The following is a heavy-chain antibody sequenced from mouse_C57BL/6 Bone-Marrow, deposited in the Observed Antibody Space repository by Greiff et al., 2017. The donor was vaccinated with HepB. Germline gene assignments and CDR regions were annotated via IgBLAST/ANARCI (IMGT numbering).Heavy chain of an antibody. CDR2: ISYDGSN. CDR3: AREKGYYYGY. D-gene: IGHD1-1*01. J-gene: IGHJ2*01. V-gene: IGHV3-6*01. CDR1: GYSITSGYY. Sequence: ESGPGLVKPSQSLSLTCSVTGYSITSGYYWNWIRQSPGNKLEWMGYISYDGSNNYNPSLKNRIPITRDTSKNQFFLKLNPVTTEDTATYYCAREKGYYYGYWGQGTTLTVSS.